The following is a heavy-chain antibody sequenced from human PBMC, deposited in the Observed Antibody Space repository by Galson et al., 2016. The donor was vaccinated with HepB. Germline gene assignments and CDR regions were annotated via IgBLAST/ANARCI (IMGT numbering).Heavy chain of an antibody. CDR1: GFTFSSYA. CDR2: SGSGGPT. V-gene: IGHV3-23*01. Sequence: LRLSCAASGFTFSSYAMSWVRQAPGKGLEWVSSSGSGGPTYYADSVKGRFTISRDNTKNTLFLQMHSLRADDTAVYYCAKSVLEYDILTGYYRRGADYWGQGTLVTVSS. D-gene: IGHD3-9*01. CDR3: AKSVLEYDILTGYYRRGADY. J-gene: IGHJ4*02.